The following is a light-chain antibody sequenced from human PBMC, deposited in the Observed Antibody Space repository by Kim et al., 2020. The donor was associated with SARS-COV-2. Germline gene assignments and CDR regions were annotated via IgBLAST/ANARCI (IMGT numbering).Light chain of an antibody. J-gene: IGLJ3*02. CDR3: QVWDSTWV. V-gene: IGLV3-9*01. Sequence: VARDQKDRITCEENNIGSKNVHWYQQKPGQAPVLVIYRDTNRPSGIPERFSGSNSGNTATLTISRAQVGDEADYYCQVWDSTWVFGGGTQLTVL. CDR1: NIGSKN. CDR2: RDT.